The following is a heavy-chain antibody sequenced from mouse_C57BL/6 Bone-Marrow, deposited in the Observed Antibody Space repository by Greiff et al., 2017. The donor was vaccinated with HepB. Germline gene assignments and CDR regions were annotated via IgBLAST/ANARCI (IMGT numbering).Heavy chain of an antibody. J-gene: IGHJ4*01. Sequence: EVKLQESGGGLVQPGGSLKLSCAASGFTFSDYGMAWVRQAPRKGPEWVAFISNLAYSIYYADTVTGRFTISRENAKNTLYLEMSSLRSEDTAMYYCARRYDYLYAMDYWGQGTSVTVSS. V-gene: IGHV5-15*01. CDR3: ARRYDYLYAMDY. CDR1: GFTFSDYG. CDR2: ISNLAYSI. D-gene: IGHD2-4*01.